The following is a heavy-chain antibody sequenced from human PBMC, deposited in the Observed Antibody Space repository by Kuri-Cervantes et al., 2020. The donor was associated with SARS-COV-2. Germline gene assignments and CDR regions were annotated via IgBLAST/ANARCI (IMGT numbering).Heavy chain of an antibody. CDR3: ARAYQPLY. CDR2: IKQDGSEK. Sequence: GESLKISCAVSGFTFSSYWMSWVRQAPGKGLEWVANIKQDGSEKYYVDSVKGRFTISRDNAKNSLYLQMNSLRAEDTAVYYCARAYQPLYWGQGTLVTVSS. J-gene: IGHJ4*02. CDR1: GFTFSSYW. V-gene: IGHV3-7*01.